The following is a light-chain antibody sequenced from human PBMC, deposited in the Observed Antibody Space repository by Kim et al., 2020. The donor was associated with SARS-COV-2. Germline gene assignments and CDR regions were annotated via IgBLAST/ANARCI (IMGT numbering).Light chain of an antibody. CDR3: QQRNSWPPAVT. CDR2: DAS. Sequence: PGERATPSCRASQSSDTSLAWYQQRPGQAPRLLVYDASNRATGVPDRFSGSGSGTDFTLTISSLEPEDFSTYYCQQRNSWPPAVTFGGGTKVDIK. CDR1: QSSDTS. V-gene: IGKV3-11*01. J-gene: IGKJ4*01.